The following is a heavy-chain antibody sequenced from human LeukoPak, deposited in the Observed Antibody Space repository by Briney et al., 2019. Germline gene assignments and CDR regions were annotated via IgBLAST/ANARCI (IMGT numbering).Heavy chain of an antibody. V-gene: IGHV4-34*01. D-gene: IGHD3-22*01. CDR3: ASDTYYYDSSGPRAFDI. J-gene: IGHJ3*02. CDR1: GGSFSGNY. CDR2: VNHSGST. Sequence: SETLSPSCAVYGGSFSGNYWSWIRQPPGKGLEWIGEVNHSGSTNYNPSLKSRVTMSIDTSKNQFSLNLKSVTAADTAVYYCASDTYYYDSSGPRAFDIWGQGTMVTVSS.